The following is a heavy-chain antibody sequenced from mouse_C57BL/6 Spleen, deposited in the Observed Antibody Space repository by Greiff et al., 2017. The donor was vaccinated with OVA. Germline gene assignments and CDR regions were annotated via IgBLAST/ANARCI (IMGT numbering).Heavy chain of an antibody. Sequence: QVQLKQSGAELVRPGASVTLSCKASGYTFTDYEMHWVKQTPVHGLEWIGAIDPETGGTAYNQKFKGKAILTADKSSSTAYMELRSLTSEDSAVYYCTRWTGHFDYWGQGTTLTVSS. V-gene: IGHV1-15*01. D-gene: IGHD4-1*01. J-gene: IGHJ2*01. CDR3: TRWTGHFDY. CDR1: GYTFTDYE. CDR2: IDPETGGT.